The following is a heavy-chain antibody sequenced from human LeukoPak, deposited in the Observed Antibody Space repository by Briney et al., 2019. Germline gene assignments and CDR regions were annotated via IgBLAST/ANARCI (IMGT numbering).Heavy chain of an antibody. D-gene: IGHD3-22*01. CDR2: INHSGST. CDR3: ARAKFAVVVITESTNY. Sequence: SETLSLTCAVYGGSFSGYYWSWIRQPPGKGLEWIGEINHSGSTNYNPSLKSRVTISVDTSKNQFSLRLSSVTAWDTAVYYCARAKFAVVVITESTNYWGQGTLVTVSS. J-gene: IGHJ4*02. V-gene: IGHV4-34*01. CDR1: GGSFSGYY.